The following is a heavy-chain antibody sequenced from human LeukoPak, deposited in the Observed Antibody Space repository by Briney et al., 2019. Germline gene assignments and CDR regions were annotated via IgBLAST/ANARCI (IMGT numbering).Heavy chain of an antibody. V-gene: IGHV1-69-2*01. D-gene: IGHD3-10*01. J-gene: IGHJ5*02. CDR3: ATNARSYGSGSYYNDNWFDP. CDR1: GYTFTDYY. CDR2: VDPNDGET. Sequence: ASVKVSCKVSGYTFTDYYMHWVQQAPGKGLEWMGLVDPNDGETIYAEKFQGRVTITTDASTDTAYMELSSLRSEDTAVYYCATNARSYGSGSYYNDNWFDPWGQGTLVTVSS.